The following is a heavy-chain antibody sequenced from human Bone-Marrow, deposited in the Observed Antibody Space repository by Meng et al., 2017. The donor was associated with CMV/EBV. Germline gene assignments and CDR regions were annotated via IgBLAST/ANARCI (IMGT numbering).Heavy chain of an antibody. CDR2: ISSRSSYI. Sequence: EVQLVESVGGLVKPGGCLRLSCAASGFTFSSYSMNWVRQAPGKGLEWVSSISSRSSYIYYADSVKGRFTISRDNAKNSLYLQMNSLRAEDTAVYYCANFMVRGVIPSWGQGTLVTVSS. CDR1: GFTFSSYS. CDR3: ANFMVRGVIPS. V-gene: IGHV3-21*01. D-gene: IGHD3-10*01. J-gene: IGHJ5*02.